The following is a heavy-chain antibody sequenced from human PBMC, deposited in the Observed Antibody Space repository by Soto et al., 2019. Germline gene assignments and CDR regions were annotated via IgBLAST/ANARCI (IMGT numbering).Heavy chain of an antibody. V-gene: IGHV3-7*01. J-gene: IGHJ5*02. CDR3: ASVVVWSFWFDP. CDR2: IKQDGSEK. D-gene: IGHD2-21*01. Sequence: GGSLSLSCAAPGFTFSSYWMSWVRQAPGKGLEWVANIKQDGSEKYYVDSVKGRFTISRDNAKNSLYLQMNSLRAEDTAVYYCASVVVWSFWFDPWGQGNLVTVSS. CDR1: GFTFSSYW.